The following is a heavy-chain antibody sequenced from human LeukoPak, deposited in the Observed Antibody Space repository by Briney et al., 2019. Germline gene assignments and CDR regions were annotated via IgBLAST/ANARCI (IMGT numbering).Heavy chain of an antibody. CDR3: ARDGSTIGFLDY. Sequence: SWVRQPPGKGLEWIGYIYYSGSTYYNPSLKSRVTISVDTSKNQFSLKLSSVTAADTAVYYCARDGSTIGFLDYWGQGTLVTVSS. J-gene: IGHJ4*02. V-gene: IGHV4-30-4*08. CDR2: IYYSGST. D-gene: IGHD1-7*01.